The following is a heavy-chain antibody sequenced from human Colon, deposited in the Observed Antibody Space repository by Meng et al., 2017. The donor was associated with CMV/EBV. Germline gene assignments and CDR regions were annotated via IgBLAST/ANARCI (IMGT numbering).Heavy chain of an antibody. V-gene: IGHV3-30*04. Sequence: GGSLRLSCAASGFTFTSHAMHWIRQAPGKGLEWVALIAYDGSNKYYADSVKGRFTISRDNSKNTLYLQMDRLRAEDTAVYYCARETAVTTFFDFWGQGMLVTVSS. CDR3: ARETAVTTFFDF. CDR2: IAYDGSNK. D-gene: IGHD4-11*01. CDR1: GFTFTSHA. J-gene: IGHJ4*02.